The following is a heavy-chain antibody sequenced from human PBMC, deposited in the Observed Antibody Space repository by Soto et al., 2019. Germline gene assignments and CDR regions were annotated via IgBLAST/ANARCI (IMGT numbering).Heavy chain of an antibody. CDR1: GESFSGYY. Sequence: QVQLQQWGAGLLKPSETLSLTCAVYGESFSGYYWSWIRQPPGKGLEWIGEINHSGSTNYNPSLKSRVTISVDTSKNQFSLKLSSVTAADTAVYYCARGPRRSSRWYLDGSYYFDYWGQGTLVTVSS. J-gene: IGHJ4*02. CDR3: ARGPRRSSRWYLDGSYYFDY. V-gene: IGHV4-34*01. CDR2: INHSGST. D-gene: IGHD6-19*01.